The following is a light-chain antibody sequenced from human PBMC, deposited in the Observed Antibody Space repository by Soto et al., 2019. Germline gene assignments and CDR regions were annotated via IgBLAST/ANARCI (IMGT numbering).Light chain of an antibody. CDR1: QSIVTY. J-gene: IGKJ5*01. CDR3: QQYGSSPIT. Sequence: DIQMTQSPSSLSASVGDRVTITCRASQSIVTYLNWYLQKPGKAPKXLIYAASNLQSGIPDRFSVSGSGTDVTITICRLEPEDGAVYEGQQYGSSPITFGQGTRLEIK. V-gene: IGKV1-39*01. CDR2: AAS.